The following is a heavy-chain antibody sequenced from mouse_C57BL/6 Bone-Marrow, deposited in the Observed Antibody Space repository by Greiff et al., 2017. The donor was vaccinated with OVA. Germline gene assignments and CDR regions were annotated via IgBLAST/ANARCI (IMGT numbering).Heavy chain of an antibody. D-gene: IGHD1-1*02. CDR1: GYSFTGYY. V-gene: IGHV1-42*01. CDR2: INPSTGGT. Sequence: EVQGVESGPELVKPGASVKISCKASGYSFTGYYMNWVKQSPEKSLEWIGEINPSTGGTTYNQKFKAKATLTVDKSSSTAYMQLKSLTSEDSAVYYCARGGASAFAYWGQGTLVTVSA. CDR3: ARGGASAFAY. J-gene: IGHJ3*01.